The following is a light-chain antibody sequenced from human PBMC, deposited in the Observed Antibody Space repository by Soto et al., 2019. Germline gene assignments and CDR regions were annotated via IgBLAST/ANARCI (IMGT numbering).Light chain of an antibody. CDR2: EVT. J-gene: IGLJ1*01. Sequence: QSVLTQHASVSGSPGQSITISCTGTRSDVGGYNYVSWYQQFPGKAPKLMIYEVTNRPSGVSNRFSGSKSGNTASLIISGLQTEDEADYYCSSYAGSSTPYVFGTGTKLTVL. CDR1: RSDVGGYNY. V-gene: IGLV2-14*01. CDR3: SSYAGSSTPYV.